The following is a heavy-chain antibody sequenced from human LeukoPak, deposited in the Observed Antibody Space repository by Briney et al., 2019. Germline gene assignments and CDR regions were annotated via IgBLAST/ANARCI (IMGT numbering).Heavy chain of an antibody. J-gene: IGHJ4*02. Sequence: GGSLRLSCAASGFTFSSYAMSWVRQVPGKGLEWVSAISGSGVSPHYADSVKGRFTTSRDNSKNSLYLQMSSLRAEDTAVYYCAKDLQWLVEIFESWGQGTLVTVSS. CDR1: GFTFSSYA. CDR3: AKDLQWLVEIFES. CDR2: ISGSGVSP. D-gene: IGHD6-19*01. V-gene: IGHV3-23*01.